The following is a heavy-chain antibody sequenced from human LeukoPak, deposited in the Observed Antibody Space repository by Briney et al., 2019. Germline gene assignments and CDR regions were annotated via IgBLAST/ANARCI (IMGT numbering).Heavy chain of an antibody. CDR1: GFTFSSYA. CDR2: ISSSTGST. J-gene: IGHJ4*02. CDR3: AKQDYYYGSGSYRHYYDY. D-gene: IGHD3-10*01. Sequence: PGGSLRLSCAASGFTFSSYAMSWVRQAPGKELEWVSTISSSTGSTYYADSVKGRFTISRDNSKDTVCLQMNSLRAEDTALYYCAKQDYYYGSGSYRHYYDYWGQGTLVTVSS. V-gene: IGHV3-23*01.